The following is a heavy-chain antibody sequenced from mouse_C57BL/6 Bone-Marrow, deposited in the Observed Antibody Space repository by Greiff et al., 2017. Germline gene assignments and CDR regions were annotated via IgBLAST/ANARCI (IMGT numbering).Heavy chain of an antibody. CDR2: IYPGDGDT. CDR3: ARLGHYYGSSSYWYFDV. V-gene: IGHV1-80*01. CDR1: GYAFSSYW. J-gene: IGHJ1*03. Sequence: QVQLKESGAELVQPGASVKISCKASGYAFSSYWMNWVKQRPGKGLEWIGQIYPGDGDTNYNGKFKGKATLTADKSSSTAYMQLSSLTSEDSAVYFCARLGHYYGSSSYWYFDVWGTGTTVTVSS. D-gene: IGHD1-1*01.